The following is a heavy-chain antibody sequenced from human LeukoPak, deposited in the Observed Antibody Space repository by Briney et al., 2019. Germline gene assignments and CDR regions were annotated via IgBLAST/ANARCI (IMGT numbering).Heavy chain of an antibody. Sequence: ASVKVSCKASGYTLTGYYMHWVRQAPGQGPEWMGWINPNTGGTNYAQKFQARVTMTRDTTISTAYMELSRLTSDDTAVYYCASYPRYSSSPPFDYWGQGTLVTVSS. J-gene: IGHJ4*02. D-gene: IGHD6-6*01. CDR1: GYTLTGYY. CDR2: INPNTGGT. CDR3: ASYPRYSSSPPFDY. V-gene: IGHV1-2*02.